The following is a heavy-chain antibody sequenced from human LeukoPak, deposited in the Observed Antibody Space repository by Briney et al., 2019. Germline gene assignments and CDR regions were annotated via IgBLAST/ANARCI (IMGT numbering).Heavy chain of an antibody. J-gene: IGHJ6*03. Sequence: SETLSLTCTVSDGFITIYYWSWIRQPPAKELEGIGYIDYTGITNYNPPLNSLVTISRDTAKNHFSLELTSATAADTAVYFCARGRVSSRTWYSTYYYYFYMDVWGKGTTVTVSS. D-gene: IGHD4-11*01. CDR2: IDYTGIT. CDR1: DGFITIYY. CDR3: ARGRVSSRTWYSTYYYYFYMDV. V-gene: IGHV4-59*01.